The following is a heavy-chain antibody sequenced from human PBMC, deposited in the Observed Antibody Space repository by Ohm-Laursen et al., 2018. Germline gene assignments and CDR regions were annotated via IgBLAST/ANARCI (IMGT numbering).Heavy chain of an antibody. V-gene: IGHV4-34*01. Sequence: VTLSLTCVVYGGSFSGYYWSWIRQPPGKGLEWIGEINHSGSTNYNPSLKSRVTISVDTSKNQFSMKLSSVTAADTAVYYCASGSYPRDAFDIWGQGTMVTVSS. D-gene: IGHD1-26*01. CDR3: ASGSYPRDAFDI. CDR2: INHSGST. J-gene: IGHJ3*02. CDR1: GGSFSGYY.